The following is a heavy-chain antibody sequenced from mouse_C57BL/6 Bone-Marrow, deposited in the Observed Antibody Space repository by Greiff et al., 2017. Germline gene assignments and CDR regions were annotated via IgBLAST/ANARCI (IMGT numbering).Heavy chain of an antibody. V-gene: IGHV1-26*01. D-gene: IGHD2-3*01. CDR3: ARRNDGYYQYYFDY. CDR1: GYTFTDYY. CDR2: INPNNGGT. J-gene: IGHJ2*01. Sequence: VQLQQSGPELVKPGASVKISCKASGYTFTDYYMNWVKQSHGKSLEWIGDINPNNGGTSYNQKFKGKATLTVDKSSSTAYMELRSLTSEDSAVYDCARRNDGYYQYYFDYWGQGTTLTVSS.